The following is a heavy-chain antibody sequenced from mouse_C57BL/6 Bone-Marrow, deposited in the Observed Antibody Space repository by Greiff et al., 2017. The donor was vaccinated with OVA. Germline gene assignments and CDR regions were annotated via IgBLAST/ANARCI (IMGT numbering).Heavy chain of an antibody. CDR1: GYTFTDYN. V-gene: IGHV1-18*01. CDR3: ARFDGYDGGWYFDV. Sequence: VQLQQSGPELVKPGASVKTPCKASGYTFTDYNMDWVKQSHGKSLEWIGDINPNNGGTIYNQKFKGKATLTVDKSSSTAYMELRSLTSEDTAVYYCARFDGYDGGWYFDVWGTGTTVTVSS. J-gene: IGHJ1*03. CDR2: INPNNGGT. D-gene: IGHD2-2*01.